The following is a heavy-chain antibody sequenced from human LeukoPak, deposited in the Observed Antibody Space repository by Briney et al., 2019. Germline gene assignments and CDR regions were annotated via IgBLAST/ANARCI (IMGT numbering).Heavy chain of an antibody. D-gene: IGHD2-21*02. CDR1: GFTFSSYA. CDR2: KSYDGSDK. Sequence: GGSLRLSCAASGFTFSSYAMHWVRQAPGKGLEWVAVKSYDGSDKYYADSVKGRFTVSRDNSKNTLYLQMNSLRVEDTAVYYCAELVTLNFWGQGTLVTVSS. V-gene: IGHV3-30-3*01. CDR3: AELVTLNF. J-gene: IGHJ4*02.